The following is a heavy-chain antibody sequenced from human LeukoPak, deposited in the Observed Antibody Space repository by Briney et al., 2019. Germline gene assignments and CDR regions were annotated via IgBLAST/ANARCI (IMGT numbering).Heavy chain of an antibody. CDR2: IWYDGSNK. J-gene: IGHJ6*02. CDR1: GFTFSSYG. CDR3: ARPTPQGYRGYDSNYYYYYGMDV. V-gene: IGHV3-33*01. Sequence: PGGSLRLSCAASGFTFSSYGMHWVRQAPGKGLEWVAVIWYDGSNKYYADSVKGRFTISRDNSKNTLYLQMNSLRAEDTAVYYCARPTPQGYRGYDSNYYYYYGMDVWGQGPTVTVSS. D-gene: IGHD5-12*01.